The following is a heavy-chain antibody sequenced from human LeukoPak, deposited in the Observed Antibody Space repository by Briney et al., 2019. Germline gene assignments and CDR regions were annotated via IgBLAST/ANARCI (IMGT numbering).Heavy chain of an antibody. CDR2: IYPGDSDT. CDR3: ARHSGSSVYNWFDP. CDR1: GYTFTSYW. D-gene: IGHD6-6*01. Sequence: KPGESLKIFCKGSGYTFTSYWIAWVRQMPGKGLEWMGIIYPGDSDTRYSPSFQGQVTISADKSISTAYLQWSSLKASDTAMYYCARHSGSSVYNWFDPWGQGTLVTVSS. J-gene: IGHJ5*02. V-gene: IGHV5-51*01.